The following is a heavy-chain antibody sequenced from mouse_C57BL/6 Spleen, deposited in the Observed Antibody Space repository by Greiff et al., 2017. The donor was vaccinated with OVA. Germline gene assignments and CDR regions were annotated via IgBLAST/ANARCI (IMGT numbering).Heavy chain of an antibody. V-gene: IGHV5-17*01. CDR3: ARGFDWYFDV. CDR1: GFTFSDYG. CDR2: ISSGSSTI. Sequence: EVKLVESGGGLVKPGGSLKLSCAASGFTFSDYGMHWVRRAPEKGLEWVAYISSGSSTIYYADTVKGRYTISRDNAKNTLFLQMTSLRSEDTAMYYCARGFDWYFDVWGTGTTVTVSS. J-gene: IGHJ1*03.